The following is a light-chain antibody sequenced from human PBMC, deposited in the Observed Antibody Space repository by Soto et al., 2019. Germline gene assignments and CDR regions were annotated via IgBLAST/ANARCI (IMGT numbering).Light chain of an antibody. CDR1: QSLNSQ. J-gene: IGKJ1*01. V-gene: IGKV3D-15*01. Sequence: EISMTQSLGTLSVSPGEGVTLSCRSSQSLNSQLAGYQQKPGQAPKLLIYGVSSRATGIPARFSGSGSGTEFTLTISSLQSEDFAVYYCQQDNNWPPWTFGQGTKVDIK. CDR3: QQDNNWPPWT. CDR2: GVS.